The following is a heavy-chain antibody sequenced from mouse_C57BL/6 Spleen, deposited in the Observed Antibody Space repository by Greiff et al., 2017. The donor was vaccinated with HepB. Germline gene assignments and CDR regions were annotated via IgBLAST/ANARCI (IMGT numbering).Heavy chain of an antibody. J-gene: IGHJ4*01. CDR1: GFTFSDYG. D-gene: IGHD2-3*01. CDR2: ISSGSSTI. CDR3: ANDGYYLYAMDY. Sequence: EVHLVESGGGLVKPGGSLKLSCAASGFTFSDYGMHWVRQAPEKGLEWVAYISSGSSTIYYADTVKGRFTISRDNAKNTLFLQMTSLRSEDTAMYYCANDGYYLYAMDYWGQGTSVTVSS. V-gene: IGHV5-17*01.